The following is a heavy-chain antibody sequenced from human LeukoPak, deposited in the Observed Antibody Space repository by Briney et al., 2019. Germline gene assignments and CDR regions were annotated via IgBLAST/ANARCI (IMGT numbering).Heavy chain of an antibody. D-gene: IGHD3-10*01. V-gene: IGHV3-49*03. Sequence: GGALRLSCTASGFTFGDYAMSWFRQAPGKGREWVGFIRSKAYGGTPEYAASVKGRFTISRDDAKSIAYLQMNSLKTEDTAVYYCTNLGEFYYGSGTPGTDFDYWGQGTLVTVSS. J-gene: IGHJ4*02. CDR3: TNLGEFYYGSGTPGTDFDY. CDR2: IRSKAYGGTP. CDR1: GFTFGDYA.